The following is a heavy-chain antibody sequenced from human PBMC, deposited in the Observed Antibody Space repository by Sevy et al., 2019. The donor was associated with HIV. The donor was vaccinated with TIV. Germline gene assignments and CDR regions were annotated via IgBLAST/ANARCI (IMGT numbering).Heavy chain of an antibody. CDR2: ISFSSNYI. V-gene: IGHV3-21*01. CDR1: GFTFSSSS. Sequence: GGSLRLSCAASGFTFSSSSMNWVRQAPGKGLEWVSSISFSSNYIYYADSVKGRFTISRDNAKNSLFLQMNSLRAEDTAGYYCAGDETWDAFDIWGQGTMVTVSS. J-gene: IGHJ3*02. CDR3: AGDETWDAFDI.